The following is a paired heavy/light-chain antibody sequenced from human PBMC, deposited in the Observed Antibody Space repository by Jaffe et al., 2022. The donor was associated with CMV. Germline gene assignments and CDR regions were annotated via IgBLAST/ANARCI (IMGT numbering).Light chain of an antibody. CDR1: SSDVGGFNY. J-gene: IGLJ2*01. V-gene: IGLV2-14*03. CDR3: SSYTSRTTPVV. CDR2: DVS. Sequence: QSALTQPASVSGSPGQSITISCTGTSSDVGGFNYVSWYQQHPGKAPKVMIFDVSNRPSGVSNRFSGSKSGNTASLTISGLQVEDEADYFCSSYTSRTTPVVFGGGTKLTVL.
Heavy chain of an antibody. CDR2: IYYAGTT. CDR3: ARGHPSVVASNWFDP. Sequence: QVQLQESGPGLVKPSETLSLTCTVSGVSVNTSAYYWAWIRQLPGKGLEWIGYIYYAGTTTYSPSLKTRVTMSLDTSKNQFSLKVRSLTAADTAVYYCARGHPSVVASNWFDPWGQGTLVTVSS. CDR1: GVSVNTSAYY. J-gene: IGHJ5*02. V-gene: IGHV4-61*08. D-gene: IGHD2-15*01.